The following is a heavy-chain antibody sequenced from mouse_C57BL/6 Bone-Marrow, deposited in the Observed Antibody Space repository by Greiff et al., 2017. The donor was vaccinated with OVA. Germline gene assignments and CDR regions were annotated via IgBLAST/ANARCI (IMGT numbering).Heavy chain of an antibody. CDR1: GYTFTSYG. V-gene: IGHV1-81*01. CDR3: ARDYGSSYGFAY. Sequence: VQLQQSGAELARPGASVKLSCKASGYTFTSYGISWVKQRTGQGLEWIGAIYPRSGNTYYNEKFTGKATLTADKSSSTAYMELRSLTSVDSAVYFGARDYGSSYGFAYWGQGTLVTVSA. J-gene: IGHJ3*01. D-gene: IGHD1-1*01. CDR2: IYPRSGNT.